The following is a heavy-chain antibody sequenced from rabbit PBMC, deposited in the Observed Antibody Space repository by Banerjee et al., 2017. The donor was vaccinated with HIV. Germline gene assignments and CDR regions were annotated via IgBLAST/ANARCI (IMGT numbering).Heavy chain of an antibody. CDR3: ARDFTAGTLSYAFNL. CDR2: IYAGSGGST. CDR1: GFSFSSSYY. J-gene: IGHJ4*01. Sequence: QSLEESGGDLVKPGASLTLTCTASGFSFSSSYYMSWVRQAPGKGPEWIGTIYAGSGGSTYYASWAKGRFTISKTSSTTVTLQMTSLTAADTATYFCARDFTAGTLSYAFNLWGQGTLVTVS. V-gene: IGHV1S40*01. D-gene: IGHD4-2*01.